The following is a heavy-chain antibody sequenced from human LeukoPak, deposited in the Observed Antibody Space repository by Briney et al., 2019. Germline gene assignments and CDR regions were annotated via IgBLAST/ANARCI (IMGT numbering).Heavy chain of an antibody. V-gene: IGHV1-69*13. CDR2: IIPIFGTA. D-gene: IGHD2-15*01. CDR1: GGTFISYA. J-gene: IGHJ6*03. CDR3: ARLIGSGVYYYMDV. Sequence: ASVKVSCKASGGTFISYAISWVRQAPGQGLEWMGGIIPIFGTANYAQKFQGRVTITADESTSTAYMELSSLRYEDTAVYYCARLIGSGVYYYMDVWGKGTTVTVSS.